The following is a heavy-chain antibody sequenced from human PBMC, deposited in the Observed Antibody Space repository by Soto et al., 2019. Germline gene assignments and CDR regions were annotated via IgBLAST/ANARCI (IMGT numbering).Heavy chain of an antibody. CDR3: AREIMPLTNDWYFDL. D-gene: IGHD2-8*01. CDR2: IYYSGST. V-gene: IGHV4-39*07. J-gene: IGHJ2*01. CDR1: GGSISSSSYY. Sequence: SETLSLTCTVSGGSISSSSYYWGWIRHPPGKGLEWIGRIYYSGSTYYNPSLKSRVTISVDTSKNQFSLRLSSVTAADTAVYYCAREIMPLTNDWYFDLWGRGTLVTVSS.